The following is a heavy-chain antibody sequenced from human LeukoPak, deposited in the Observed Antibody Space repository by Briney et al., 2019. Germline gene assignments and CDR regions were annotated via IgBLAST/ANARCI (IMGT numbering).Heavy chain of an antibody. Sequence: GGALRLSCAASGFTFSSYAMAWVRLAPGKGLEWVSAIGGGGSSTYYADSVQGRFTISRDNSENTLYLQMNSLRAEDTAVYYCAKRDSSGNYPYYFDSWGQGTRVTVSS. V-gene: IGHV3-23*01. CDR2: IGGGGSST. J-gene: IGHJ4*02. CDR1: GFTFSSYA. CDR3: AKRDSSGNYPYYFDS. D-gene: IGHD3-10*01.